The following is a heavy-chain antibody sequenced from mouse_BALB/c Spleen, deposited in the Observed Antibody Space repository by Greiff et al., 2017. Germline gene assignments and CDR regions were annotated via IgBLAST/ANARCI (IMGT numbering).Heavy chain of an antibody. J-gene: IGHJ4*01. CDR1: GYTFTSYY. CDR3: TRRPYYYGSAMDY. Sequence: QVQLQQSGAELVKPGASVKLSCKASGYTFTSYYMYWVKQRPGQGLEWIGEINPSNGGTNFNEKFKSKATLTVDKSSSTAYMQLSSLTSEDSAVYYCTRRPYYYGSAMDYWGQGTSVTVSS. CDR2: INPSNGGT. D-gene: IGHD1-1*01. V-gene: IGHV1S81*02.